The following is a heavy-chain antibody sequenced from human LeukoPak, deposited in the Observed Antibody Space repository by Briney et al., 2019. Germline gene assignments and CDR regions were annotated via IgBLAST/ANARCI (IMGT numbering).Heavy chain of an antibody. Sequence: ASVKVSCKASGYTFTSYGISWVRQAPGQGLEWMGWISAYNGNTNYAQKLQGRVTMTTDTSTSTAYMELRSLRSEDTAVYYCARDSRLEARYRFDYWGQGTLVTVSS. CDR3: ARDSRLEARYRFDY. CDR1: GYTFTSYG. CDR2: ISAYNGNT. V-gene: IGHV1-18*01. J-gene: IGHJ4*02. D-gene: IGHD5-12*01.